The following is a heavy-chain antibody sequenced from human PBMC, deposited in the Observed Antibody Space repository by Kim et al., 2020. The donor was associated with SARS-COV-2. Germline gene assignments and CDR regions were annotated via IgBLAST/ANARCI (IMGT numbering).Heavy chain of an antibody. CDR2: INSDGSST. J-gene: IGHJ6*02. D-gene: IGHD1-26*01. CDR3: AREKWAHYYYFYGMDV. Sequence: GGSLRLSCAASGFTFSSYWMHWVRQAPGKGLVWVSRINSDGSSTSYADSVKGRFTISRDNAKNTLYLQMNSLRAEDTAVYYCAREKWAHYYYFYGMDVWGQGTTVTVSS. CDR1: GFTFSSYW. V-gene: IGHV3-74*01.